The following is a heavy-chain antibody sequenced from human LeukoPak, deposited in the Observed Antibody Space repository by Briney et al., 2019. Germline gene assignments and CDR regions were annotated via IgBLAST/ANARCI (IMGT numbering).Heavy chain of an antibody. V-gene: IGHV3-21*01. CDR2: ITGSYSHI. Sequence: GGSLRLSCAASGFIFSTYSMNWVRQAPGKGLEWVSSITGSYSHIYYADSVKGRFTISRDNAKNSLYLQMNSLRAEDTAVYYCARGAEYYYDSSGYFPFDYWGQGTLVTVSS. D-gene: IGHD3-22*01. CDR1: GFIFSTYS. CDR3: ARGAEYYYDSSGYFPFDY. J-gene: IGHJ4*02.